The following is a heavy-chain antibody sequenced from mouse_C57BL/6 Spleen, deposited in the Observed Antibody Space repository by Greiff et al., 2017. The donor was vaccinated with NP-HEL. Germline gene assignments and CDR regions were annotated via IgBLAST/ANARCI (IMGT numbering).Heavy chain of an antibody. D-gene: IGHD2-10*01. Sequence: VQLQQSGTVLARPGASVKMSCKTSGYTFTSYWMPWVTQRPGQGLEWIGAIYPGHSATSYNQKFKGKAKLTAVTAASTAYMELSSLTNEDSAVYYCTRSTYYENYFDYWGQGTTLTVSS. CDR1: GYTFTSYW. V-gene: IGHV1-5*01. J-gene: IGHJ2*01. CDR3: TRSTYYENYFDY. CDR2: IYPGHSAT.